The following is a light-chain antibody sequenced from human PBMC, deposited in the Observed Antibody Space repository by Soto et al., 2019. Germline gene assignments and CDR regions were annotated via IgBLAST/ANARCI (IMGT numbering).Light chain of an antibody. CDR2: AAS. CDR1: QSISSY. Sequence: DIQMTQSPSSLSASVGDRVTITCRASQSISSYLNWYQQKPGKAPKLLIYAASGLQSGVPSRFSGSGPGTDFTLTISSLQPEDFATYYCQQSYSTPTFGQGTRLEIK. V-gene: IGKV1-39*01. J-gene: IGKJ5*01. CDR3: QQSYSTPT.